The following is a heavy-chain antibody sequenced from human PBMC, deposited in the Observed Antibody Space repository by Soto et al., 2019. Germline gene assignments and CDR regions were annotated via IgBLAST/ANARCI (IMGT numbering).Heavy chain of an antibody. CDR2: ISYSGST. CDR3: ASIGTSATRLYYFDY. J-gene: IGHJ4*02. CDR1: GGSISSGNYY. V-gene: IGHV4-30-4*01. D-gene: IGHD1-1*01. Sequence: PSETLSLTCTVSGGSISSGNYYWSWIRQPPGKGLEWIGFISYSGSTYYNASLKSRVTISVDTSKNQFSLNLNSVTAADTAVYNCASIGTSATRLYYFDYSGQGTLVTVSS.